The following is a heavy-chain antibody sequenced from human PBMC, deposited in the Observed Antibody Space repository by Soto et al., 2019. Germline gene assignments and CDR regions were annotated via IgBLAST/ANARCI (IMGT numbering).Heavy chain of an antibody. J-gene: IGHJ4*02. V-gene: IGHV3-23*01. Sequence: EVQLLESGGGLVQPGGSLRLSRAASGFTFNNYAMTWVRQAPGKGLEWVSAISGGGDTTSYADSVKGRFTVSRDGSKNTLYLQMSSLRAEDTALYYCAKGRGGSGSLTPRVDFWGQGTLFTVSS. CDR1: GFTFNNYA. CDR2: ISGGGDTT. D-gene: IGHD3-10*01. CDR3: AKGRGGSGSLTPRVDF.